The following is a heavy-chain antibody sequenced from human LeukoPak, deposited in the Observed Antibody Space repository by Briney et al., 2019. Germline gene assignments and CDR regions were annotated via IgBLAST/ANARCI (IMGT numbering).Heavy chain of an antibody. CDR2: IYYTGST. D-gene: IGHD2-8*01. J-gene: IGHJ4*02. CDR1: GGYITSRSYY. V-gene: IGHV4-39*07. Sequence: SETLSLTCTVSGGYITSRSYYWGWIRQPPGKGLEWIGSIYYTGSTYYKPSLKSRVTISVDTSKNQFSLNLRSVTAADTAVYYCARLSLDDPNYWGQGTLVTVSS. CDR3: ARLSLDDPNY.